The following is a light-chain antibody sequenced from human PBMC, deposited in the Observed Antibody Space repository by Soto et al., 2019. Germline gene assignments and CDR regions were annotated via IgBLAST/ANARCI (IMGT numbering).Light chain of an antibody. CDR2: TND. J-gene: IGLJ3*02. CDR3: ATWDGSLSGLV. CDR1: SSNIGTNT. V-gene: IGLV1-44*01. Sequence: QSVLTQPPSASGTPGQRVTISCSGSSSNIGTNTVHWYQHLPGTAPKLLIYTNDQRPPGVPDRFSGSKSGTSASLAISGLHSDDEADYFCATWDGSLSGLVFGGGTKLTVL.